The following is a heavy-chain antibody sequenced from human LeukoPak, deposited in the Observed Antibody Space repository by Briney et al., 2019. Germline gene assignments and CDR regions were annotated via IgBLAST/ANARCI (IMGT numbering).Heavy chain of an antibody. Sequence: GGSLRLSCAASGFTFSSYGMHWVRQAPGKGLEWVGIINPSGGSTSYAQKFQGRVTMTRDTSTSTVYMELSSLRSEDTAVYYCANAGATGGYYFDYWGQGTLVTVSS. D-gene: IGHD1-26*01. V-gene: IGHV1-46*03. CDR3: ANAGATGGYYFDY. J-gene: IGHJ4*02. CDR2: INPSGGST. CDR1: GFTFSSYG.